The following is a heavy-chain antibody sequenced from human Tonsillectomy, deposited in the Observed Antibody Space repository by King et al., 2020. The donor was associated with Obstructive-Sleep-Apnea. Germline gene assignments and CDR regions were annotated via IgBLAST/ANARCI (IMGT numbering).Heavy chain of an antibody. CDR2: IKQDGSEK. CDR3: ARVLLWFGELTY. D-gene: IGHD3-10*01. J-gene: IGHJ4*02. V-gene: IGHV3-7*01. CDR1: GFTFSSYW. Sequence: VQLVESGGALVQPGGSLRLSCATSGFTFSSYWMTWVRQAPGKGLEGVANIKQDGSEKYYSDSVKGRFIISRDNAQNSLYLQMDSLGAGDTAVYYCARVLLWFGELTYWGQGTLVTVSS.